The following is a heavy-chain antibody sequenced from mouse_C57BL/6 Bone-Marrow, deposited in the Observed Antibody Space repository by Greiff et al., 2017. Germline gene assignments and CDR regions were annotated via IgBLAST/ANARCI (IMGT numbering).Heavy chain of an antibody. CDR1: GFSLPSSG. CDR3: AKEGYYGSLWYFDV. J-gene: IGHJ1*03. V-gene: IGHV2-5*01. D-gene: IGHD1-1*01. Sequence: VKLMESGPGLVQPSQSLSITCTVSGFSLPSSGVHWVRQSPGKGLEWLGVIWRGGSTDYNAAFMSRLSITKDNSKSQVFFKMNSLQADDTAIYFCAKEGYYGSLWYFDVWGTGTTVTVSS. CDR2: IWRGGST.